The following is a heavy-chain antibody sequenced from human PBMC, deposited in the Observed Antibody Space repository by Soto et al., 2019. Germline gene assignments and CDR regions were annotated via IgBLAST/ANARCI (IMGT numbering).Heavy chain of an antibody. J-gene: IGHJ5*02. V-gene: IGHV1-69*01. CDR1: GGTFSSYA. CDR2: IIPIFGTA. Sequence: QVQLVQSGAEVKKPGSSVKVSCKASGGTFSSYAISWVRQAPGQGLEWMGGIIPIFGTANYAQKFQGRVKITADESTSTAYMELSRLRSEDTAVYYCARVGGDCSSTSCYMDNWFDPWGQGTLVTVSS. D-gene: IGHD2-2*02. CDR3: ARVGGDCSSTSCYMDNWFDP.